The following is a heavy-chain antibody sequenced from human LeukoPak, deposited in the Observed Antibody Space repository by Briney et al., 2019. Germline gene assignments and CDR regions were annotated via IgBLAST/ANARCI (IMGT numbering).Heavy chain of an antibody. CDR2: ISAYNGNT. Sequence: ASVKVSCKASGYTFTSYGISWARQAPGRGLEWMGWISAYNGNTNYAQKLQGRVTMTTDTSTSTAYMELRSLRSDDTAVYYCARDPGCGGDCYFPTSDYWGQGTLVTASS. V-gene: IGHV1-18*01. CDR3: ARDPGCGGDCYFPTSDY. D-gene: IGHD2-21*02. CDR1: GYTFTSYG. J-gene: IGHJ4*02.